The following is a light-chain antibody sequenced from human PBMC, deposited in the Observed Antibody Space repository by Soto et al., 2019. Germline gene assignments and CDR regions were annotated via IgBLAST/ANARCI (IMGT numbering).Light chain of an antibody. J-gene: IGKJ2*01. V-gene: IGKV3-15*01. CDR1: QSVSSN. Sequence: EIVMTQSPATLSVSPGERATLSCRASQSVSSNLAWYQQKPGLAPRLLIYGASTRATGIPARFSGSRSGTEFTLTINSLQSEDFAVYYCQQYNNWPPYTFGQGTKLEIK. CDR2: GAS. CDR3: QQYNNWPPYT.